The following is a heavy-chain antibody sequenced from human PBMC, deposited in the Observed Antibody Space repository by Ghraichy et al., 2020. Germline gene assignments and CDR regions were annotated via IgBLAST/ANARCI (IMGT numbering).Heavy chain of an antibody. J-gene: IGHJ6*02. CDR3: AREGTYYDFWSGLTGYYYYGMDV. CDR2: INPNSGGT. D-gene: IGHD3-3*01. CDR1: GYTFTGYY. V-gene: IGHV1-2*04. Sequence: ASVKVSCKASGYTFTGYYMHWVRQAPGQGLEWMGWINPNSGGTNYAQKFQGWVTMTRDTSISTAYLELSRLRSDDTAVYYCAREGTYYDFWSGLTGYYYYGMDVWGQGTTVTGSS.